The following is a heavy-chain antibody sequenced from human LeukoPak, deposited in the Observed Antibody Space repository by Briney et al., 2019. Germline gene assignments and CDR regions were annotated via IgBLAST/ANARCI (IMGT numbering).Heavy chain of an antibody. J-gene: IGHJ5*02. Sequence: SETLSLTCTVSGGSISRYYWSWIRQPPGKGPEWSGDIYYRGSINYITSLKSRVTISVDSSKNQFSLKLSSVTAADTAVYYCARAYYYGSGSSLPLNNWFDPWGQGTLVTVSS. CDR2: IYYRGSI. V-gene: IGHV4-59*01. D-gene: IGHD3-10*01. CDR3: ARAYYYGSGSSLPLNNWFDP. CDR1: GGSISRYY.